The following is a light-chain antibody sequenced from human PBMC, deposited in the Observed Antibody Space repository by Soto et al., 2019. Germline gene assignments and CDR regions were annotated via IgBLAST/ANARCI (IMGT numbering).Light chain of an antibody. CDR3: QSYDRSLSAV. CDR2: GNS. Sequence: QSVLTQPPSVSGAPGQRVTISCTGSSSNIGAGYDVHWYQQLPGTAPKLLIYGNSNRPSGVPDRFSGSKSGTSASLAITGLQAEDEADYYCQSYDRSLSAVFGTGTKVTVL. CDR1: SSNIGAGYD. V-gene: IGLV1-40*01. J-gene: IGLJ1*01.